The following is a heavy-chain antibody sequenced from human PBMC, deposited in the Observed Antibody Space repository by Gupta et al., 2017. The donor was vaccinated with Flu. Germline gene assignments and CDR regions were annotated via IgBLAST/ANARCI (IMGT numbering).Heavy chain of an antibody. V-gene: IGHV1-69*06. Sequence: QVILVQSGAEVKKHGSKLKDSFKAYGDNFNIYTIGWVRQAPGQGLEWMGGITPIVGTPNYAPKFQGRVTFTADKSTTTAYMELTSLRSDDTAVYYCAIDRVEGQDYYGLDVWGQGTTVTVSS. CDR3: AIDRVEGQDYYGLDV. CDR2: ITPIVGTP. D-gene: IGHD2-2*01. J-gene: IGHJ6*02. CDR1: GDNFNIYT.